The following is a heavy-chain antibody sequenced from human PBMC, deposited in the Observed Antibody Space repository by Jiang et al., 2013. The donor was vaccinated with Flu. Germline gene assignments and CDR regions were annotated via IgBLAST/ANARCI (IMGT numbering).Heavy chain of an antibody. CDR2: ISYDGSNK. J-gene: IGHJ6*02. Sequence: AASGFTFSSYAMHWVRQAPGKGLEWVAVISYDGSNKYYADSVKGRFTISRDNSKNTLYLQMNSLRAEDTAVYYCARDLSSYGVYYYYGMDVWDQGTTVTVSS. D-gene: IGHD5-18*01. CDR3: ARDLSSYGVYYYYGMDV. V-gene: IGHV3-30*04. CDR1: GFTFSSYA.